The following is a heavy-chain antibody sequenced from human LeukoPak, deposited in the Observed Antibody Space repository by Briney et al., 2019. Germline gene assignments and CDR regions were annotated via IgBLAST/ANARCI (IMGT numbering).Heavy chain of an antibody. CDR1: GFTLSSFG. CDR2: ISDDGSNT. V-gene: IGHV3-30*18. J-gene: IGHJ2*01. Sequence: GGSLRLSCTASGFTLSSFGMHWVRQAPGKGLEWVAVISDDGSNTYCADSVKGRFTISRDNSKNTLYLQLNSLRAEDTAVYYCAKDADTATIIYWYFDLWGRGTLVTVSS. CDR3: AKDADTATIIYWYFDL. D-gene: IGHD5-18*01.